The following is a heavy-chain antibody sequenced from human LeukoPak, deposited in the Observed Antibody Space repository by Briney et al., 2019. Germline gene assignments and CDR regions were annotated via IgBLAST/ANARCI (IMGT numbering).Heavy chain of an antibody. Sequence: SETLSLTCSVSGGSISSYYWSWIRQPPGKGLEWIGYIYYSGSTNYIPSLKSRVTISVDTSKNQFSLKLSSVTAADTAVYYCARVTYTVAARYYYYMDVRGQGTTVTVSS. D-gene: IGHD6-6*01. CDR2: IYYSGST. V-gene: IGHV4-59*01. CDR1: GGSISSYY. CDR3: ARVTYTVAARYYYYMDV. J-gene: IGHJ6*03.